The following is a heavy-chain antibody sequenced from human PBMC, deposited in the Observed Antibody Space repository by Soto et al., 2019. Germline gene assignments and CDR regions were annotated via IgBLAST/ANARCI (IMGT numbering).Heavy chain of an antibody. J-gene: IGHJ4*02. CDR2: IKQDGSER. V-gene: IGHV3-7*04. D-gene: IGHD2-8*01. Sequence: EVQLVESGGGLVQPGGSLRLSCAVSGFDLSNYWMSWARQAPGKGLEWLANIKQDGSERNYVDSVKGRFAISRDNAKNSLYLEMSSLRAEDTAVYYCVRGGWSVDYWGQGTLVIVSS. CDR3: VRGGWSVDY. CDR1: GFDLSNYW.